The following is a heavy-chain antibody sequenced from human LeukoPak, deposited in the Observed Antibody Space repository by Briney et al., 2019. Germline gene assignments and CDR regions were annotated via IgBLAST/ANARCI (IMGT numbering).Heavy chain of an antibody. CDR1: GFTVSSNY. J-gene: IGHJ3*02. Sequence: PGGSLRLSCAASGFTVSSNYMSWVRQAPGKGLGWVSIIFSGGSTYYADSVKGRFTISRDNSKNTLYLQVNSLRAEDTAVYYCARDPRAMVRGVDAFDIWGQGTMVTVSS. CDR2: IFSGGST. V-gene: IGHV3-66*02. CDR3: ARDPRAMVRGVDAFDI. D-gene: IGHD3-10*01.